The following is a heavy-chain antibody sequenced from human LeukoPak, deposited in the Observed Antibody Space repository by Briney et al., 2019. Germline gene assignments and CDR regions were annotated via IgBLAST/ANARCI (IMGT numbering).Heavy chain of an antibody. CDR3: ARASGYPLAVFDY. J-gene: IGHJ4*02. V-gene: IGHV3-11*06. D-gene: IGHD3-10*01. CDR1: GFTFSDYY. CDR2: ISSSSSYT. Sequence: GGYLRLSCAASGFTFSDYYMRWIRQAPGKGLEWVSYISSSSSYTNYADSVKGRFTISRDNAKNSLYLQMNSLRAEDTAVYYCARASGYPLAVFDYWGQGTLVTVSS.